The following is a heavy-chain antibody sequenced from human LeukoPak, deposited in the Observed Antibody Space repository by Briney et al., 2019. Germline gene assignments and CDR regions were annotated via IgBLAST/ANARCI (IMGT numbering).Heavy chain of an antibody. D-gene: IGHD4-23*01. CDR3: AKGLAYGGNSAPGY. Sequence: PGRSLRLSCAASGFTFDDYAMHWVRQAPGKGLEWVSGISWNSGSIGYADSAKGRFTISRDNAKNSLYLQMNSLRAEDTALYYCAKGLAYGGNSAPGYWGQGTLVTVSS. V-gene: IGHV3-9*01. CDR1: GFTFDDYA. J-gene: IGHJ4*02. CDR2: ISWNSGSI.